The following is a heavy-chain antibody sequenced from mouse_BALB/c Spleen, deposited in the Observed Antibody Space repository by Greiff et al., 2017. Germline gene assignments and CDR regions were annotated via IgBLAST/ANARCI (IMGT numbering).Heavy chain of an antibody. Sequence: EVQVVESGGGLVKPGGSLKLSCAASGFTFSSYAMSWVRQTPEKRLEWVASISSGGSTYYPDSVKGRFTISRDNARNILYLQMSSLRSEDTAMYYCAREGETATMDYWGQGTSVTVSS. D-gene: IGHD1-2*01. CDR1: GFTFSSYA. CDR2: ISSGGST. V-gene: IGHV5-6-5*01. CDR3: AREGETATMDY. J-gene: IGHJ4*01.